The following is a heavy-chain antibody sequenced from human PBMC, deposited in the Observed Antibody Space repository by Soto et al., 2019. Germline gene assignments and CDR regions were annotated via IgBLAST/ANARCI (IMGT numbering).Heavy chain of an antibody. J-gene: IGHJ4*01. CDR1: GFTFSSYG. D-gene: IGHD3-9*01. CDR3: AKDLSGSSVY. Sequence: SGGSLRLSCAASGFTFSSYGMHWVRQAPGKGLEWVAVISYDGSNKYYADSVKGRFTISRDNSKNTLYLQMNSLRAEDTAVYYCAKDLSGSSVYSGPATLVTVS. V-gene: IGHV3-30*18. CDR2: ISYDGSNK.